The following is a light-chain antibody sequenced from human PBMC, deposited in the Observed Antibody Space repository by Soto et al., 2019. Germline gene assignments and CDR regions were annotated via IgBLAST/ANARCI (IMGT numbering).Light chain of an antibody. Sequence: AIQMTQSPSSLSASVGDRVTITCRASQDIGNDLGWYQQKPGKAPKLLIYAASSLESGVPSMFSGSGSGTDFTLTISSLQPEDFATYYCLQDYNRPYTFGQGSRLEIK. CDR3: LQDYNRPYT. CDR2: AAS. J-gene: IGKJ2*01. V-gene: IGKV1-6*01. CDR1: QDIGND.